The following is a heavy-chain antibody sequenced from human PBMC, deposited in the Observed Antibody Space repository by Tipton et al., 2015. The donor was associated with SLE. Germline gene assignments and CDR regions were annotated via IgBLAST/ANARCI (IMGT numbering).Heavy chain of an antibody. CDR3: AAWDYDDSDLGYFKY. CDR1: GFTFSNYG. V-gene: IGHV3-33*01. Sequence: QLVQSGGGVVQPGRSLRLSCAASGFTFSNYGMHWVRQAPGKGLEWVAAIWYDGSNKYYAEFVKGRFTISRDNSKKTLYLQTNSLRVEDTAVYYCAAWDYDDSDLGYFKYWGQGTLVTVSS. CDR2: IWYDGSNK. D-gene: IGHD3-22*01. J-gene: IGHJ4*02.